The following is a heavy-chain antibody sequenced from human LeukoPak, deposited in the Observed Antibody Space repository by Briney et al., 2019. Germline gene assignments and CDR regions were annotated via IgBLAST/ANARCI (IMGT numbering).Heavy chain of an antibody. CDR1: GFTFSSYA. Sequence: GGSLGLSCAASGFTFSSYAMSWVRQAPGKGLEWVGFIRSKGYGETTEYAASVKGRFTILRDDSKSIAYLQMNSLKTEDTALYYCARGRYQFDYWGQGTLVTVSS. J-gene: IGHJ4*02. CDR3: ARGRYQFDY. CDR2: IRSKGYGETT. V-gene: IGHV3-49*04. D-gene: IGHD2-2*01.